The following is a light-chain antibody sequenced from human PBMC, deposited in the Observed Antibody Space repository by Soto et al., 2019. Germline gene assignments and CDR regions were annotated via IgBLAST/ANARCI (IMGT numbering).Light chain of an antibody. CDR2: GSS. V-gene: IGKV3-20*01. CDR1: QNFGGMF. J-gene: IGKJ4*01. Sequence: DIVLTQSPGTLSLSPGERATLSCRASQNFGGMFVAWYQQKLGQAPRLLIYGSSSRATGIPDRFSGSGSGTDFTLTISRLEPEDFAMYYCQQYGGSLLTFGGGTRVEI. CDR3: QQYGGSLLT.